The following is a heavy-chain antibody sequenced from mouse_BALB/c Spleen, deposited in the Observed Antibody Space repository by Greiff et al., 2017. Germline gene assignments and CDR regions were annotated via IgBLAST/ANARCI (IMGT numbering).Heavy chain of an antibody. Sequence: VQLKESGGGLVKPGGSLKLSCAASGFTFSSYTMSWVRQTPEKRLEWVATISSGGSYTYYPDSVKGRFTISRDNAKNTLYLQMSSLKSEDTAMYYCTRDLHYYGSYYFDYWGQGTTLTVSS. J-gene: IGHJ2*01. CDR2: ISSGGSYT. V-gene: IGHV5-6-4*01. CDR1: GFTFSSYT. D-gene: IGHD1-2*01. CDR3: TRDLHYYGSYYFDY.